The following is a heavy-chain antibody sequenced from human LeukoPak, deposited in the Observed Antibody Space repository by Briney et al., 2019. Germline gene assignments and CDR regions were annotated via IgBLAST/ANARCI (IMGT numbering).Heavy chain of an antibody. CDR3: ARDLYRDSLPVSWFDP. CDR1: GYTFTSYG. CDR2: ISDYNGNT. Sequence: ASVKVSCKASGYTFTSYGISWVREAPGQGLEWMGWISDYNGNTNYAQKLQGRVTMTTDTSTSTAYMELRSLRSDDTAVYYCARDLYRDSLPVSWFDPWGQGTLVTVSS. J-gene: IGHJ5*02. D-gene: IGHD4-11*01. V-gene: IGHV1-18*01.